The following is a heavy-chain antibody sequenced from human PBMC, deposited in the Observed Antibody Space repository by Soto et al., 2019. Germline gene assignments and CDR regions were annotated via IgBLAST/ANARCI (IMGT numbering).Heavy chain of an antibody. CDR1: GYTFTTYG. CDR3: ARESVAFGDYRY. CDR2: ISPYNGNT. D-gene: IGHD4-17*01. Sequence: QVQLVQSGAEVTRPGASVRVSCKASGYTFTTYGINWVRQAPGQGLEWMGWISPYNGNTNFAQKFQGRLTMTTDTSTSTVYMALRSLTFADTAVYFCARESVAFGDYRYWGQGTLVTVSS. J-gene: IGHJ4*02. V-gene: IGHV1-18*01.